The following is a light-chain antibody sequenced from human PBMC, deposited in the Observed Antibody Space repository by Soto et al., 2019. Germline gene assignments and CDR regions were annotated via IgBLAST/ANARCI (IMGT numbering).Light chain of an antibody. CDR3: QQRSNWPPDT. V-gene: IGKV3-11*01. CDR1: QSVSSY. Sequence: EIVLTQSPATLSLSPGERVTISCRASQSVSSYLAWYQQKPGQAPRLLIYDASNRATGIPARFSGSGSGTDFTLTISSLEPEEFAVYYCQQRSNWPPDTFGGGTKVEIK. CDR2: DAS. J-gene: IGKJ4*01.